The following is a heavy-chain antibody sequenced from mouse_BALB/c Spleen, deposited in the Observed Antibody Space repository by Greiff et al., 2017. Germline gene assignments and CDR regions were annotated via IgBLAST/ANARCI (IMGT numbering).Heavy chain of an antibody. V-gene: IGHV1-18*01. J-gene: IGHJ4*01. Sequence: EVQLQQSGPELVKPGASMSISCKASGYSFTGYTMNWVKQSHGKNLEWLGLINPYNGGTSYNQKFKGKATLTVDKSSSTAYMELLSLTSEDSAVYYCAIVGRDDDYAMDYRGQEASVTVSS. D-gene: IGHD2-14*01. CDR3: AIVGRDDDYAMDY. CDR2: INPYNGGT. CDR1: GYSFTGYT.